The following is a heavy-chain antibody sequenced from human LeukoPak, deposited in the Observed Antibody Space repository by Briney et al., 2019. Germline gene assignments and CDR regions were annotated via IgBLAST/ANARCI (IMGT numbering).Heavy chain of an antibody. CDR2: ISSISSYI. V-gene: IGHV3-21*01. Sequence: GWSLRLSCVASSFTFRSYRVNWVRPAPCKGLEWVSSISSISSYIYYPYTLNERFTISRDNVKNSLYLQMNSLRAEDTAVYYCARDILRSSAYYYCMDVWGQGTTVTVSS. J-gene: IGHJ6*02. D-gene: IGHD6-6*01. CDR1: SFTFRSYR. CDR3: ARDILRSSAYYYCMDV.